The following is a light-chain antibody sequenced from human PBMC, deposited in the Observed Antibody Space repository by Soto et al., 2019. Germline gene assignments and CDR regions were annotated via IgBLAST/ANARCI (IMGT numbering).Light chain of an antibody. J-gene: IGKJ2*01. CDR3: QQYGSSST. CDR1: QSVSSNY. Sequence: EIVLTQSPGTLSLSPGERATLSCRASQSVSSNYLAWYQQKPGQAPRLLIYGASSRATGIPDRFSGSGSGTAFTLTISRLEPEDFAVYYCQQYGSSSTFGQGTKLEIK. CDR2: GAS. V-gene: IGKV3-20*01.